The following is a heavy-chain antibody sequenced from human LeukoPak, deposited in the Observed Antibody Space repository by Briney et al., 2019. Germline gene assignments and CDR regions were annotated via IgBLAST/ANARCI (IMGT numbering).Heavy chain of an antibody. CDR3: VRRTTLTTLPYYYSYMDV. D-gene: IGHD4-17*01. CDR2: FDPEDGET. J-gene: IGHJ6*03. Sequence: GASVKVSCKVSGYTLTELSMHWVRQAPGKGLEWMGGFDPEDGETIYAKKFQGRVTMTVDTSTDTAYMELSRLRSDDTALYYCVRRTTLTTLPYYYSYMDVWGEGTTVTVSS. CDR1: GYTLTELS. V-gene: IGHV1-24*01.